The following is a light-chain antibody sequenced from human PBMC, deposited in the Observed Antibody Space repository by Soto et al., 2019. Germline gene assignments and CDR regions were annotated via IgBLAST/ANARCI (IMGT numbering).Light chain of an antibody. J-gene: IGKJ1*01. CDR2: KAS. Sequence: DIQMTQPPSILSASVGDRVTITCRASQSISSWLAWYQQKPGTAPKLLIYKASTLESGVPSRFSGSGSGTKFTLTIASLQPDDFATYYCQQYETFSGTFGPGTKV. V-gene: IGKV1-5*03. CDR1: QSISSW. CDR3: QQYETFSGT.